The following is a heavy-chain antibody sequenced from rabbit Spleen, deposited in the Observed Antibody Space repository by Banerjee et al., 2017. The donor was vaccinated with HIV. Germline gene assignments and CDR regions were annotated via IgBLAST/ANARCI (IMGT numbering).Heavy chain of an antibody. CDR1: GFDFSNNA. V-gene: IGHV1S47*01. CDR3: ARDTSSSFSSYGMDL. Sequence: QEQLVESGGGLVQPEGSLTLTCKASGFDFSNNAMCWVRQTPGKGPEWIACIDDGDGSTYYASWVNGRFTISRSTSLNTVTLQMTSLTAADTATYFCARDTSSSFSSYGMDLWGPGTLVTVS. D-gene: IGHD1-1*01. CDR2: IDDGDGST. J-gene: IGHJ6*01.